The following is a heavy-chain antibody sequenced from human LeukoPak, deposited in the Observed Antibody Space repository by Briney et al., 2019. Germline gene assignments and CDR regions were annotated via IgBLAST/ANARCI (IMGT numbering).Heavy chain of an antibody. CDR2: INHSGST. Sequence: SETLSLTCAVYGGSFSGYYWSWIRQPPGKGLEWIGEINHSGSTNYNPSLKSRVTISVDTSKNQFSLKLSSVTAADTAVYYCARETVGATRSFDYWGQGTLVTVSS. CDR1: GGSFSGYY. V-gene: IGHV4-34*01. D-gene: IGHD1-26*01. CDR3: ARETVGATRSFDY. J-gene: IGHJ4*02.